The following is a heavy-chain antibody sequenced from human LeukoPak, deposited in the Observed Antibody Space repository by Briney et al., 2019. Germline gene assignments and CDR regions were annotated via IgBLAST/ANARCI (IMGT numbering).Heavy chain of an antibody. CDR2: LSPSSTTI. V-gene: IGHV3-48*02. D-gene: IGHD2-15*01. J-gene: IGHJ6*04. CDR1: GFKFIVYR. CDR3: ATVHCSGGSCYDGSYCGMDV. Sequence: LGGPLRPSCAASGFKFIVYRMNWVRQAPRQGLEWLSYLSPSSTTIYYTVSVNGRFTVSRDNAKNSLYLQMNSLRDEDTAVYYCATVHCSGGSCYDGSYCGMDVWGEGTTVTVSS.